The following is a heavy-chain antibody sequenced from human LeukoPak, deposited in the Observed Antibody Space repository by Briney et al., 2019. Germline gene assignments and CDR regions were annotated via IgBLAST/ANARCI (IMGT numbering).Heavy chain of an antibody. D-gene: IGHD3-22*01. Sequence: ASVKVSCKASGYTFTGYYMHWVRQAPGQGLEWMGWISSYNGKTKYAQKLQGRVTMTTDTSTTTAYMELRSLRSDDTATYYCARNLRGYYDSSGYCAFDIWGQGTMVTVSS. CDR3: ARNLRGYYDSSGYCAFDI. V-gene: IGHV1-18*04. CDR2: ISSYNGKT. CDR1: GYTFTGYY. J-gene: IGHJ3*02.